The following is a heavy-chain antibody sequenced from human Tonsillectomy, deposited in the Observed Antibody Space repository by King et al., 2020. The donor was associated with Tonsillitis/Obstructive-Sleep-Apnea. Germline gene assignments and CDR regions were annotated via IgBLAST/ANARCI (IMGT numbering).Heavy chain of an antibody. J-gene: IGHJ4*02. CDR2: IYYSGST. D-gene: IGHD5-18*01. Sequence: LQESGPGLVRPSETLSLTCTVSGGSISNYYWSWIRQPPGKGLEWIGYIYYSGSTIYNPSLKSRVTISVDTSKNQFSLILSSVTAADTAVYSCARVGYSFASDYWGQGTLVTVSS. V-gene: IGHV4-59*01. CDR1: GGSISNYY. CDR3: ARVGYSFASDY.